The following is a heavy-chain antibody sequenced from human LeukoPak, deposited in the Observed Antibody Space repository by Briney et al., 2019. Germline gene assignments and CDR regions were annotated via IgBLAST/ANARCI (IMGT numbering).Heavy chain of an antibody. Sequence: HPGGSLRLSCAASGFTFSSYGMHWVRQAPGKGLEWVAVIWYDGSNKYYADSVKGRFTISRDNSKNTLYLQMNSLRAEDTAVYYCAKARSSSGWYYFDYWGQGTLVTVSS. CDR2: IWYDGSNK. CDR1: GFTFSSYG. V-gene: IGHV3-33*06. D-gene: IGHD6-19*01. J-gene: IGHJ4*02. CDR3: AKARSSSGWYYFDY.